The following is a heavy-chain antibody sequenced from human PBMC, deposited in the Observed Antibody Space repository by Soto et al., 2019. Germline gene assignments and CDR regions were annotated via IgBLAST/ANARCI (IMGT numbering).Heavy chain of an antibody. CDR1: GGSFSGYY. D-gene: IGHD2-21*01. CDR3: ARGLGGPTGDYYYYGMDV. CDR2: INHSGST. Sequence: SETLSLTCAVYGGSFSGYYWSWIRQPPGKGLEWIGEINHSGSTNYNPSLKSRVAISVDTSKNQFSLKLSSVTAADTAVSYCARGLGGPTGDYYYYGMDVWGQGTTVTVSS. J-gene: IGHJ6*02. V-gene: IGHV4-34*01.